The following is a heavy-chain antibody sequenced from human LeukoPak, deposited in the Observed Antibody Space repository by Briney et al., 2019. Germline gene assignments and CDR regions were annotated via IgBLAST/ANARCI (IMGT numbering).Heavy chain of an antibody. J-gene: IGHJ6*02. CDR3: ARHLVPAARYGMDV. V-gene: IGHV5-51*01. D-gene: IGHD2-2*01. CDR1: GSSFTSYW. Sequence: GESLKISCKASGSSFTSYWIGWVRQMPGKGLEWMGIIYPGDSDTSYSPSLQGQITISADKSISTAYLQWSSLEASDTAMYYCARHLVPAARYGMDVWGQGTTVTVSS. CDR2: IYPGDSDT.